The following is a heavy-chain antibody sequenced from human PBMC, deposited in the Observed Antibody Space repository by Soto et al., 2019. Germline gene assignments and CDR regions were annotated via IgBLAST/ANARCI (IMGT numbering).Heavy chain of an antibody. CDR1: GFTFSNYW. D-gene: IGHD3-22*01. Sequence: PGGSLRLSCTASGFTFSNYWMSWVRQAPGQGLEWVANIKQDGSEKYYVDSVRGRFTISRDNAKKSLFLQMNSLRAEDTAVYYCARDLPLITLIPVNYGMDVWGQGTTVTVSS. CDR2: IKQDGSEK. V-gene: IGHV3-7*03. J-gene: IGHJ6*02. CDR3: ARDLPLITLIPVNYGMDV.